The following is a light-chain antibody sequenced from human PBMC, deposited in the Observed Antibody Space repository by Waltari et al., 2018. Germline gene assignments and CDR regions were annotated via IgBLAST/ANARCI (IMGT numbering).Light chain of an antibody. V-gene: IGLV2-14*01. CDR2: EVT. CDR1: SSDVGGYNY. Sequence: QSALTQPPSASGSPGQSVTISCTGTSSDVGGYNYVSWYQQHPGKAPRLMIYEVTNRPSGVSNRFSGSKSGNTASLTISGLQAEDEADYYCNSYTSYSTPFVFGTGTKVTV. CDR3: NSYTSYSTPFV. J-gene: IGLJ1*01.